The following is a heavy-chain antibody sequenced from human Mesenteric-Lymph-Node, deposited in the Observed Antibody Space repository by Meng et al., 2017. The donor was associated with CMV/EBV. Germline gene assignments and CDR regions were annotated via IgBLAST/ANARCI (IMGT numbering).Heavy chain of an antibody. V-gene: IGHV4-39*07. CDR2: IYYNGAT. Sequence: SETLSLTCTVSGGSISTSDYHWGWIRQPPGEGLEWIAGIYYNGATYYNPSLESRTTISIDTSKNQFSLKLTSVTAADTAVYYCMRDIAGGGRYNWFDPWGQGTLVTVSS. J-gene: IGHJ5*02. D-gene: IGHD6-13*01. CDR1: GGSISTSDYH. CDR3: MRDIAGGGRYNWFDP.